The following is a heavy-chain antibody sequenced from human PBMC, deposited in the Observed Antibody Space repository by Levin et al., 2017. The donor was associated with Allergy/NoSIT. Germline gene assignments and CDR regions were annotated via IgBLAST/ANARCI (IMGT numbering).Heavy chain of an antibody. CDR1: GFSFSSYV. CDR3: ARDWWDLPKSHFDL. J-gene: IGHJ4*02. D-gene: IGHD2-15*01. CDR2: ISYDGSNK. Sequence: PGESLKISCDASGFSFSSYVFHWVRQAPGKGLGWVAAISYDGSNKYYADSVKGRFTISRDNSKNTVYLQMNSLTAEDTAVYYCARDWWDLPKSHFDLWGQGALVSVSS. V-gene: IGHV3-30-3*01.